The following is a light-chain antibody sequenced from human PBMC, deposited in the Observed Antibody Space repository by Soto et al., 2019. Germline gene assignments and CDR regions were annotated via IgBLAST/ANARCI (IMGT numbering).Light chain of an antibody. CDR1: QGINDN. V-gene: IGKV1-17*03. J-gene: IGKJ1*01. Sequence: DIQMTQSPSSLSASVGDRVTITCRASQGINDNLAWFQQKPGQVPKLLIYGAFSLQPGVPSRFSGSGSATDFTLTISSLQPEDFATYYCLQHYTFPWTFGQGTKVEIK. CDR2: GAF. CDR3: LQHYTFPWT.